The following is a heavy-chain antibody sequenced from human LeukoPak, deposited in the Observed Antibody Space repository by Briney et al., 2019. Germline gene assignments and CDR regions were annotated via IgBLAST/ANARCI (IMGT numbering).Heavy chain of an antibody. V-gene: IGHV3-48*03. Sequence: TGGSLRLSCAASGFTVSSKYMSWVRQAPGKGLEWISCISTSGSTIYYGDSVEGRFTISRDNAKNSLYLQMNSLRAEDTAVYYCGRGDYSSSWYLDHWGQGTLVTVSS. J-gene: IGHJ4*02. CDR2: ISTSGSTI. D-gene: IGHD6-13*01. CDR1: GFTVSSKY. CDR3: GRGDYSSSWYLDH.